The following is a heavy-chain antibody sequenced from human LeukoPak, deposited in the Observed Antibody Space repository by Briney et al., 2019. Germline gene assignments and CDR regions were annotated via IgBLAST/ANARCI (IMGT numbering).Heavy chain of an antibody. J-gene: IGHJ4*02. Sequence: ASVKVSCKASGGTFINYAISWVRQAPGQGLEWMGRIIPIVGIANYAQKLQGRVTMTTDTSTSTAYMELRSLRSDDTAVYYCARYQGVVVISFDYWGQGTLVTVSS. D-gene: IGHD3-22*01. CDR3: ARYQGVVVISFDY. CDR2: IIPIVGIA. CDR1: GGTFINYA. V-gene: IGHV1-69*04.